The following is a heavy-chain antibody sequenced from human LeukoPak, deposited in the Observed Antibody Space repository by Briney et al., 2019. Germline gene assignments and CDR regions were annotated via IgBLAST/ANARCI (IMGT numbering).Heavy chain of an antibody. J-gene: IGHJ3*02. CDR2: IYPGDSDT. CDR3: ARRFPGADAFDI. Sequence: GESLKISCKGSGYSFTTYWIAWVRQMPGKGLESMGIIYPGDSDTRYRPSFQGQVTISADKSISTAYLQWSSLKASDTAMYYCARRFPGADAFDIWGQGTMVTVSS. D-gene: IGHD2-21*01. CDR1: GYSFTTYW. V-gene: IGHV5-51*01.